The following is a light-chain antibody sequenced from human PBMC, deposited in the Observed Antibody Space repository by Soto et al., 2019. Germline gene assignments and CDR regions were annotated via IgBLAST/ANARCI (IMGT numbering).Light chain of an antibody. Sequence: DIQMTQSPSTLSASVGDRVTITCRASQSISSYLAWYQQKPGKAPKVLIFDASSLESGVPSRFSGSGSGTEFTLSISGLQPDDFATYYCQHYNSYSEAFGQGTKV. CDR3: QHYNSYSEA. CDR1: QSISSY. J-gene: IGKJ1*01. CDR2: DAS. V-gene: IGKV1-5*01.